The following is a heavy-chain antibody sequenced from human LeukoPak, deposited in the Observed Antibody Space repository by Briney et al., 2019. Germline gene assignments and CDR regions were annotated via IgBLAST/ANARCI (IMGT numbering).Heavy chain of an antibody. D-gene: IGHD3-9*01. Sequence: GGSLRLSCAASGFTFSSYEMNWVRQAPGKGLEWVSYISSSGSTIYYADSVKGRFTISRDNAKNSLYLQMNSLRAEDTAVYYCANGLRYFDRHDAFDIWGQGTMVTVSS. J-gene: IGHJ3*02. CDR2: ISSSGSTI. CDR3: ANGLRYFDRHDAFDI. V-gene: IGHV3-48*03. CDR1: GFTFSSYE.